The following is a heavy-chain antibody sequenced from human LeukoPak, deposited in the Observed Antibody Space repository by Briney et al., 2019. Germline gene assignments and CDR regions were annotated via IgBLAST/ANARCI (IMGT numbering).Heavy chain of an antibody. V-gene: IGHV4-59*12. Sequence: SETLSLTCTVSGGSIRSYYWSWIRQPPGKGLEWIGFIYYSGSTSFSPSLKSRVTMSLDTSENQSSLKLSSVTAADTAVYYCAREGVAGYYFDYWGQGTLVTVSS. CDR2: IYYSGST. CDR3: AREGVAGYYFDY. CDR1: GGSIRSYY. D-gene: IGHD6-19*01. J-gene: IGHJ4*02.